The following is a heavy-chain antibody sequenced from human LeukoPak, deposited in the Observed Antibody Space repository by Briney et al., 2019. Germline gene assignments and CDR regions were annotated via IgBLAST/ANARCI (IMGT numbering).Heavy chain of an antibody. Sequence: GESLKISCDGSGYSFTSYWICWVRQMRGKRLEWMGIIYTVDTDTKYNTSFHGLTTIAANKSISTAYVQWSSLKASDTAMYYCARQGGAAGGSGSYYKDYYYYCGMDVWGKGTTVSVSS. V-gene: IGHV5-51*01. CDR3: ARQGGAAGGSGSYYKDYYYYCGMDV. D-gene: IGHD3-10*01. CDR1: GYSFTSYW. J-gene: IGHJ6*04. CDR2: IYTVDTDT.